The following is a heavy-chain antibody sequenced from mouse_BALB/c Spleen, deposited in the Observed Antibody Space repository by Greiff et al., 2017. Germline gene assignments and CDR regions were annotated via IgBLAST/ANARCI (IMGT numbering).Heavy chain of an antibody. J-gene: IGHJ2*01. CDR3: AREDLLWYYFDY. D-gene: IGHD2-1*01. Sequence: EVQLVESGGGLVQPGGSPRLSCATSGFTFTDYYMSWVRQPPGKALEWLGFIRNKANGYTTEYSASVKGRFTISRDNSQSILYLQMNTLRAEDSATYYCAREDLLWYYFDYWGQGTTLTVSS. CDR1: GFTFTDYY. V-gene: IGHV7-3*02. CDR2: IRNKANGYTT.